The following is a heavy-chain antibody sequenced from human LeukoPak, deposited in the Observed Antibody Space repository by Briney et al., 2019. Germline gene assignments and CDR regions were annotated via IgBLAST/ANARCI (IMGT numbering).Heavy chain of an antibody. J-gene: IGHJ4*02. V-gene: IGHV1-18*01. CDR3: ARAIRDYSSGWYRY. D-gene: IGHD6-19*01. CDR2: ISAYTGDT. CDR1: DYAFTSFG. Sequence: VASVKVSCKASDYAFTSFGVSWVRQAPGQGLEWVGWISAYTGDTYYAQNLQGRVTMTTDTSTSTAYMELRSLRSDDTAVYYCARAIRDYSSGWYRYWGQGTLVTVSS.